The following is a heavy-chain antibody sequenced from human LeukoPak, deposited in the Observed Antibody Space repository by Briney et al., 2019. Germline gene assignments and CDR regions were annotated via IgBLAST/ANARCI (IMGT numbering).Heavy chain of an antibody. J-gene: IGHJ6*02. V-gene: IGHV3-23*01. CDR3: TKGGSGNLRGYYGMDV. D-gene: IGHD4-23*01. CDR2: MINSAGST. Sequence: GGSLRLSCAASGFTFSSYAMSWVRQAPGKGLEWVSGMINSAGSTYYADSVKGRFTISRDNSKNTLYLQMNSLRAEELALYYSTKGGSGNLRGYYGMDVWGQGTTVTVSS. CDR1: GFTFSSYA.